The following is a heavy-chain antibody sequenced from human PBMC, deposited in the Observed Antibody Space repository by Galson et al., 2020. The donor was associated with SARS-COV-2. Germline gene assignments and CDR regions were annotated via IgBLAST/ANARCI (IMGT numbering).Heavy chain of an antibody. CDR2: ISSSGSTI. CDR3: ARDWAYCSGGRCYEYYFDY. V-gene: IGHV3-48*03. D-gene: IGHD2-15*01. CDR1: GFTFSSYE. Sequence: GGSLRLSCAASGFTFSSYEMNWVRQAPGKGLEWVSYISSSGSTIYYADSVKGRFTISRDNAKNSLYLQMNSLRAEDTAVYYCARDWAYCSGGRCYEYYFDYWGQGTLVTVSS. J-gene: IGHJ4*02.